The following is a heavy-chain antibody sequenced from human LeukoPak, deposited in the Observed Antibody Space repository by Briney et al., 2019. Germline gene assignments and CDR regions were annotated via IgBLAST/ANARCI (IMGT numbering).Heavy chain of an antibody. CDR2: ISSSSSYI. V-gene: IGHV3-21*01. Sequence: GGSLRLSCAASGFTFSSYSMNWVRQAPGKGLEWVSSISSSSSYIYYADSVKGRFTISRDNAKNSLYLQMNSLRAEDTAVYYCARNYYDSSGIQKNFDYWGQGTLVTVSS. J-gene: IGHJ4*02. CDR1: GFTFSSYS. CDR3: ARNYYDSSGIQKNFDY. D-gene: IGHD3-22*01.